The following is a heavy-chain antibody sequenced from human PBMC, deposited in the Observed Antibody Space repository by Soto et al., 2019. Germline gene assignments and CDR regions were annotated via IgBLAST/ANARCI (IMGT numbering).Heavy chain of an antibody. CDR1: GGSFSGYY. J-gene: IGHJ6*02. Sequence: PSETLSLTCAVYGGSFSGYYWSWIRQPPGKGLEWIGEINHSGSTNYNPSLKSRVTISVDTSKNQFSLKLSSVTAADTAVYYCARGPRWTVVGYYYGMDVWGQGTTVTVSS. V-gene: IGHV4-34*01. CDR2: INHSGST. CDR3: ARGPRWTVVGYYYGMDV. D-gene: IGHD2-15*01.